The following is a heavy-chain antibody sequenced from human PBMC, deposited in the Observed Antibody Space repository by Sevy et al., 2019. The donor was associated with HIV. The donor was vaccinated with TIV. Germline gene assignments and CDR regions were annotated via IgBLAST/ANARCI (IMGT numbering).Heavy chain of an antibody. J-gene: IGHJ4*02. CDR1: GGSISSGDYY. CDR3: ARSRDGYNPYFDY. D-gene: IGHD5-12*01. Sequence: LRLSCTVSGGSISSGDYYWSWIRQSPGKGLEWIGYIYYSGSTYYNPSLKSRVTISVDTSKNQFSLKLSSVTAADTAVYYCARSRDGYNPYFDYWGQGTLVTVSS. CDR2: IYYSGST. V-gene: IGHV4-30-4*01.